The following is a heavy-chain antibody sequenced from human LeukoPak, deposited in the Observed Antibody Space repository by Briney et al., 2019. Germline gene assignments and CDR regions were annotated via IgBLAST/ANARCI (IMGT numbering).Heavy chain of an antibody. CDR2: MNTNSGNT. Sequence: EASVKVSCKASGYTFPSYGNSRVRQAHGQGLEWMGWMNTNSGNTGYAQKFQGRVTMTRNTSISTAYMELSSLRCEDTAVYYCARGTKTFDYWGQGTLVTVSS. CDR1: GYTFPSYG. J-gene: IGHJ4*02. V-gene: IGHV1-8*02. CDR3: ARGTKTFDY. D-gene: IGHD1-1*01.